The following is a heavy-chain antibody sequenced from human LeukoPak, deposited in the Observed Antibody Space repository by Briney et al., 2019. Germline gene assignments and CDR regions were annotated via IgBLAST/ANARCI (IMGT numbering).Heavy chain of an antibody. CDR2: IIPILGIA. J-gene: IGHJ4*02. V-gene: IGHV1-69*04. CDR1: GGTFSSYA. D-gene: IGHD6-13*01. Sequence: SVKVSCKASGGTFSSYAISWVRQAPGQGLEWMGRIIPILGIANYAQKFQGRVTMTTDTSTSTAYMELRSLRSDDTAVYYCAGEPGIAAAGNRGLRYWGQGTLVTVSS. CDR3: AGEPGIAAAGNRGLRY.